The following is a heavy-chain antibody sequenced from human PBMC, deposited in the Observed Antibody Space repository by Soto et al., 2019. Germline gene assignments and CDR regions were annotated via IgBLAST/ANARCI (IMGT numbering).Heavy chain of an antibody. J-gene: IGHJ6*03. CDR3: ARGVLRCFDWVDYYIDF. Sequence: ASVKVSCKASGYTFTSYDINWGRQATGQGLEWMGWMNPNSGNTGYAQKFQGRVTMTRNTSISTAYMELSSLRSEDTAVYYCARGVLRCFDWVDYYIDFWAKRSSVTVSS. CDR2: MNPNSGNT. CDR1: GYTFTSYD. D-gene: IGHD3-9*01. V-gene: IGHV1-8*01.